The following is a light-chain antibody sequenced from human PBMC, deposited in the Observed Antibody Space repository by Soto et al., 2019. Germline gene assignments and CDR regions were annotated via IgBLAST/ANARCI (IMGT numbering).Light chain of an antibody. J-gene: IGKJ1*01. CDR2: WAY. Sequence: DIVMTQSPDSLAVSLGERATINCKSSQSVLYSSNNKNYLAWYQQKPGQPPKLLIFWAYTRESGVHDRFSGSGSGTDFTLTIRSLQAEDAAVYYCKQYYSTPRTFGQGTKVDNK. CDR1: QSVLYSSNNKNY. V-gene: IGKV4-1*01. CDR3: KQYYSTPRT.